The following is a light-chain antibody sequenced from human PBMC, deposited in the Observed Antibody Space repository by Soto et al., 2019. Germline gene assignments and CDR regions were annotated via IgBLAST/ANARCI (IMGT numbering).Light chain of an antibody. V-gene: IGKV1-12*01. J-gene: IGKJ4*01. CDR2: AAS. Sequence: DIQMTQSPSYVSASVGDRVTITCRASQGISSWVAWYQQKPGKAPNLLIYAASSLQSGVPSRFGGSGSETEFTLTISNLQPEDFATYYCQQADTFPLTFGGGTKVDIK. CDR1: QGISSW. CDR3: QQADTFPLT.